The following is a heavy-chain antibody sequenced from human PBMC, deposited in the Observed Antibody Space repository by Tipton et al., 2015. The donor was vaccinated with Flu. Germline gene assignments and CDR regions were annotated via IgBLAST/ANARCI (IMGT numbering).Heavy chain of an antibody. D-gene: IGHD2-2*01. CDR3: ASSPCSSTSGLYYYYMDV. CDR2: IYYSGST. V-gene: IGHV4-59*08. Sequence: TLSLTCTVSGGSISSYYWSWIRQPPGKGLEWIGYIYYSGSTNYNPSLKSRVTISVDTSKNQFSLKLSSVTAADTAVYYCASSPCSSTSGLYYYYMDVWGKGTTVTVSS. CDR1: GGSISSYY. J-gene: IGHJ6*03.